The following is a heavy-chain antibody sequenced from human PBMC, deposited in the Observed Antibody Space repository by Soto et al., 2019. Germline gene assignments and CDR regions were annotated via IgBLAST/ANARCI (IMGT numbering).Heavy chain of an antibody. Sequence: QVQLVESEGGVVQPGRSLRLSCAASGFTFSSYGMHWVRQAPGKGLEWVAVISYDGSNKYYADSVKGRFTISRDNSKNTLYLQMNSLRAEDTAVYYCAKDKGYDGYYFDYWGQGTLVTVSS. V-gene: IGHV3-30*18. J-gene: IGHJ4*02. CDR1: GFTFSSYG. CDR3: AKDKGYDGYYFDY. D-gene: IGHD3-22*01. CDR2: ISYDGSNK.